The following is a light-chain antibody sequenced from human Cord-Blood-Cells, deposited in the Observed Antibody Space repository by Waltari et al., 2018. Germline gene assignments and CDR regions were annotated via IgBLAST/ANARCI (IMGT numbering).Light chain of an antibody. CDR2: DAS. V-gene: IGKV1-5*01. Sequence: DIQMTQSPSTLSASVGDRVTITCRASQSISSWLAWYQQKPGKGPKLLIYDASSLESGVPSRFSGSGAWTEFTLTICNLQPVDFATYCCQQYSSYSWTFGQWTKVEIK. J-gene: IGKJ1*01. CDR1: QSISSW. CDR3: QQYSSYSWT.